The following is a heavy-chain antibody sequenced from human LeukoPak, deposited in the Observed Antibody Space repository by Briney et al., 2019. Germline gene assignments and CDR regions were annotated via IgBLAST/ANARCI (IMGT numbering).Heavy chain of an antibody. CDR3: ARLGVIGRTFDY. J-gene: IGHJ4*02. D-gene: IGHD1-14*01. CDR2: IYHDGST. V-gene: IGHV4-38-2*02. CDR1: GFSISSDYY. Sequence: SETLSLTCNVFGFSISSDYYWGWIRQPSGEGLEWTATIYHDGSTYYNPSLKGRVIISLDTSKNQFSLTLTYVTAADTAVYYCARLGVIGRTFDYWGQGTLVTVSS.